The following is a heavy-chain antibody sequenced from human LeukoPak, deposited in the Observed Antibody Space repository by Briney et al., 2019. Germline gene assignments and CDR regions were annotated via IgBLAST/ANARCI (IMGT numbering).Heavy chain of an antibody. Sequence: GESLKISCKGSGYSFINYWIGWVRQMPGKGLEWMGIIYPGDPETRYSPSFQGQVTISADKSISTAYLQWSSLKASDTAIYYCARCERSWYGHENWFDPWGQGTLVTVSS. CDR1: GYSFINYW. V-gene: IGHV5-51*01. CDR2: IYPGDPET. CDR3: ARCERSWYGHENWFDP. D-gene: IGHD6-13*01. J-gene: IGHJ5*02.